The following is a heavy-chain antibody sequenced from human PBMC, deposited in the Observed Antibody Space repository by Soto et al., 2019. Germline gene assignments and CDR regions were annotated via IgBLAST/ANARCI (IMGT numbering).Heavy chain of an antibody. CDR3: ARTFHRSGVGYFHSGMDV. J-gene: IGHJ6*02. D-gene: IGHD3-3*01. V-gene: IGHV4-39*07. CDR1: GGSINTGDSITNGHW. Sequence: QVQLHESGPGLVKPSGTLSLTCAVSGGSINTGDSITNGHWWGWVRQPPGKGLEWIGEIYHDESSNYQTSLKRRVAMSGDKSKNHVSLNLRSVTAADTAIYYCARTFHRSGVGYFHSGMDVWGQGNTVTVSS. CDR2: IYHDESS.